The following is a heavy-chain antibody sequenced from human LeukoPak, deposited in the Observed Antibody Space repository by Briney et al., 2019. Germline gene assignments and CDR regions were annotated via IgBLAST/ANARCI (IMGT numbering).Heavy chain of an antibody. D-gene: IGHD5/OR15-5a*01. CDR3: ARDRSTTHFDY. CDR1: GFTFSSYG. Sequence: WSLRLSCAASGFTFSSYGMHWVRQAPGKGLEWVAMIWYDGSNTYYADSVKGRFTISRDNSKNTLFLQMDSLRAEDTAVYYCARDRSTTHFDYWGQGTLVTVSS. CDR2: IWYDGSNT. V-gene: IGHV3-33*01. J-gene: IGHJ4*02.